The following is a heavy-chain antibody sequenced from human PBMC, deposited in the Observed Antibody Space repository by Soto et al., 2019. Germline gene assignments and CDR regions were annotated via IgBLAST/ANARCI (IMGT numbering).Heavy chain of an antibody. V-gene: IGHV3-30-3*01. J-gene: IGHJ4*02. CDR3: AREGTYYYDSSGYLPPDGIDY. CDR1: ALTFSGYV. D-gene: IGHD3-22*01. Sequence: GGPRRPPWAAAALTFSGYVRHRVLQAPGKGREGGAVISYDGSNKYYADSVKGRFTISRDNSKNTLYLQMNSLRAEDTAVYYCAREGTYYYDSSGYLPPDGIDYWGQGTLVTVSS. CDR2: ISYDGSNK.